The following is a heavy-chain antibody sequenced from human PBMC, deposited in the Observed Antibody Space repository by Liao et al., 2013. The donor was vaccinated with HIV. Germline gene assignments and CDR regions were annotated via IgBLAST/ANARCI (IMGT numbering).Heavy chain of an antibody. CDR1: GGSISSSSYS. CDR2: IYSVGST. J-gene: IGHJ4*02. V-gene: IGHV4-39*07. D-gene: IGHD2-2*01. CDR3: ARDKASMPRHFDL. Sequence: QLQLQESGPGVVKPSETLSLTCTVSGGSISSSSYSWAWIRQPPGKGLEWIGSIYSVGSTYHTPSLKSRVTMSLDTTKNQITLRLNSVTAADTAVYMCARDKASMPRHFDLWGRGTPVTVSS.